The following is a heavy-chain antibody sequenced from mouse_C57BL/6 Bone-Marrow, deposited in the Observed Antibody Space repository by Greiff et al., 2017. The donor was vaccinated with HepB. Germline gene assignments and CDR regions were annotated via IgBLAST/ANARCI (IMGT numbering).Heavy chain of an antibody. CDR2: IYPGDGDT. J-gene: IGHJ2*01. Sequence: VQLVESGPELVKPGASVKISCKASGYAFSSSWMNWVKQRPGKGLEWIGRIYPGDGDTNYNGKFKGKATLTADKSSSTAYMQLSSLTSEDSAVYFCESNYMYYFDYWGQGTTLTVSS. V-gene: IGHV1-82*01. CDR1: GYAFSSSW. CDR3: ESNYMYYFDY. D-gene: IGHD2-1*01.